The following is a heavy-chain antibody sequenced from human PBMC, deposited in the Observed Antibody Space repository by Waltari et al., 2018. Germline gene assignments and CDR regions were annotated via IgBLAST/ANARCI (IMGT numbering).Heavy chain of an antibody. Sequence: QLQLQESVPGLVKPSGTLSLTCAVSASSITSINWWRWCRQPPGKGLEWIGEIYHSGSTNYNPSLKSRVTISVDKSKNQFSLKLSSVTAADTAVYYCARRNQQLSYYYGMDVWGQGTTVTVSS. D-gene: IGHD5-18*01. CDR2: IYHSGST. V-gene: IGHV4-4*02. J-gene: IGHJ6*02. CDR1: ASSITSINW. CDR3: ARRNQQLSYYYGMDV.